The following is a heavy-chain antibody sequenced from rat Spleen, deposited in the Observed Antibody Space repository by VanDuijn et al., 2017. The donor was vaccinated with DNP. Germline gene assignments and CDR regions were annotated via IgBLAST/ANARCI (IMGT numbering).Heavy chain of an antibody. CDR1: GFSFSDYN. CDR3: ATSGYGYDGYPFAY. D-gene: IGHD1-12*03. V-gene: IGHV5S10*01. Sequence: EVQLVESGGGLVQPGRSLKLSCADSGFSFSDYNMAWVRQAPKKGLEWVATIIYDGSRTYYRDSVKGRFTISRDNAKNTLFLQMDSLRSEDTATYYCATSGYGYDGYPFAYWGQGTLVTVSS. CDR2: IIYDGSRT. J-gene: IGHJ3*01.